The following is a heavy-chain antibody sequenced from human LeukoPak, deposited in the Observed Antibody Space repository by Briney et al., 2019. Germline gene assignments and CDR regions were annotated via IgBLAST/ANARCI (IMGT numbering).Heavy chain of an antibody. J-gene: IGHJ4*02. D-gene: IGHD1-26*01. Sequence: SVKVSCKASGGTFSSYAISWVRQAPGQGLEWMGGIIPIFGTANYAQKFLGRVTITTDESTSTAYMELSSLRSEDTAVYYCARGPFSGAASFDYWGQGTLVTVSS. V-gene: IGHV1-69*05. CDR2: IIPIFGTA. CDR3: ARGPFSGAASFDY. CDR1: GGTFSSYA.